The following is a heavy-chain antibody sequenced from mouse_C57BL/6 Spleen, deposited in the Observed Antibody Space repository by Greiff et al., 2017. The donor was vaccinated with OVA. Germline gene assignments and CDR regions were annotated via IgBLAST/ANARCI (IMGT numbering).Heavy chain of an antibody. V-gene: IGHV1-61*01. CDR2: IYPSDSET. CDR1: GYTFTSYW. J-gene: IGHJ4*01. CDR3: ARTPYYYAMDY. Sequence: VQLQQPGAELVRPGSSVKLSCKASGYTFTSYWMDWVKPRPGQGLEWIGNIYPSDSETHYNQKFKDKATLTVDKSSSTAYMQLSSLTSEDSAVYYCARTPYYYAMDYWGQGTSVTVSS.